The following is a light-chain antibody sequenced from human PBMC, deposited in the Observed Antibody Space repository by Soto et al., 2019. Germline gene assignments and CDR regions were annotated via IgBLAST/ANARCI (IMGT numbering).Light chain of an antibody. CDR2: RAF. J-gene: IGKJ4*01. Sequence: ETVMTQSPVTLSVSPGERVTLSCRASQSISSDLAWYQQKPGQAPRLLIYRAFTRATGIPARFSGSGSGRDFTLTISSLQSEDFAIYHCQQYNNWPLTFGGGTKVDI. V-gene: IGKV3-15*01. CDR3: QQYNNWPLT. CDR1: QSISSD.